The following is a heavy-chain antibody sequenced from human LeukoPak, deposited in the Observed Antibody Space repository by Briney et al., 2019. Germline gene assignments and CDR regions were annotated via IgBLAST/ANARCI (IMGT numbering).Heavy chain of an antibody. Sequence: GGSLNSSCAASGSVSSTYKMNWVRQAQGKGLGWVSSIDRSSYIYYADSVKGRFTISRDNSKNTLYLQMNSLRAEDTAVYYCAKDRGTIFGVGDYWGQGTLVTVSS. CDR2: IDRSSYI. CDR3: AKDRGTIFGVGDY. J-gene: IGHJ4*02. CDR1: GSVSSTYK. V-gene: IGHV3-21*04. D-gene: IGHD3-3*01.